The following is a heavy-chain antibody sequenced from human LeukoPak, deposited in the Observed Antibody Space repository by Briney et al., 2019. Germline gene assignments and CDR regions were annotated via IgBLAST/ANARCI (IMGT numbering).Heavy chain of an antibody. D-gene: IGHD1-14*01. CDR2: INPKSGAA. Sequence: ASVKVSCKASGYIFSNYYMHWVRQAPGQGLEWLGWINPKSGAADYAQQFRGRVTMTRDTSINTDYMEMKRVTSDDTAVYYCARGAEAETSPLDFWGQGTLVIVS. V-gene: IGHV1-2*02. CDR1: GYIFSNYY. CDR3: ARGAEAETSPLDF. J-gene: IGHJ4*02.